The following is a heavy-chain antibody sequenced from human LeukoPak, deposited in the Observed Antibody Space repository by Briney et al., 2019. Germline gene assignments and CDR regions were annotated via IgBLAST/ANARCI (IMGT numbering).Heavy chain of an antibody. J-gene: IGHJ4*02. D-gene: IGHD6-19*01. V-gene: IGHV1-2*02. CDR1: GYTFTGYY. CDR2: INPNSGGT. Sequence: ASVKVSCKASGYTFTGYYMHWVRQAPGQGLEWMGWINPNSGGTNYAQKFQGRVTMTRDTSISTAYMELSRLRSDDTAVYYCATTSSGWYGTHHDYWGQGTLVTVSS. CDR3: ATTSSGWYGTHHDY.